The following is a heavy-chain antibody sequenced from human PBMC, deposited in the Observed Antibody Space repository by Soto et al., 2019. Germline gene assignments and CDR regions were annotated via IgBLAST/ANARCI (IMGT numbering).Heavy chain of an antibody. CDR3: ARTCSSTSCLPGH. CDR1: GFTFSSYW. V-gene: IGHV3-7*01. CDR2: IKQDGSEK. Sequence: EVQLVESGGGLVQPGGSLRLSCAASGFTFSSYWMSWVRQAPGKGLEWVANIKQDGSEKYYVDSVKGRFTISRDNAKNSLYLQMNSLRAEDTDVYYCARTCSSTSCLPGHWGQGTLVTVSS. J-gene: IGHJ4*02. D-gene: IGHD2-2*01.